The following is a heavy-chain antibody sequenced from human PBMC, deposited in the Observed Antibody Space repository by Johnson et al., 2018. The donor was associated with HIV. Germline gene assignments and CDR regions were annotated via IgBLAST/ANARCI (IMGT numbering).Heavy chain of an antibody. CDR1: GFTFSGYA. CDR3: ATDVYGAREWRPAFDI. CDR2: IYYDGTNT. V-gene: IGHV3-33*01. J-gene: IGHJ3*02. D-gene: IGHD4-17*01. Sequence: QVQLVESGGGVVQPGRSLRLSCAASGFTFSGYAMHWVRQAPGKGLEWVAVIYYDGTNTHYADSVKGRFTISRDNSKNTLFLQRNSLRAEDTALYYCATDVYGAREWRPAFDIWGQGTMVTVSS.